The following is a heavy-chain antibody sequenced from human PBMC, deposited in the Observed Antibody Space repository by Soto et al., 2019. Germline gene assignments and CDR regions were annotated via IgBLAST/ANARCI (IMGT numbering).Heavy chain of an antibody. CDR1: GGSISSGGYY. CDR2: IYYSGGT. Sequence: SETLSLTCTVSGGSISSGGYYWNWIRQHPGKGLGWIGYIYYSGGTYYNPSLKSRVSISVDPSKNQFSLKLNSVTAADTAVYYCTLNWNYHNWFDPWGQGTLVTVSS. V-gene: IGHV4-31*03. CDR3: TLNWNYHNWFDP. J-gene: IGHJ5*02. D-gene: IGHD1-7*01.